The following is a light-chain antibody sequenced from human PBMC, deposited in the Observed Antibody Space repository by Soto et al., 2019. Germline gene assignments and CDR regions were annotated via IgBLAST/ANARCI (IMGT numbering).Light chain of an antibody. Sequence: QSVLTQPPSVSGAPGQRVTHSCTGSSSNIGAGYDVHWYQHIPGTAPKLVIFGNTNRALGVPDRFSGSKSGASASLAITGLQADDEANYYCQSYDTNLNWVFGGGTKVTVL. CDR1: SSNIGAGYD. V-gene: IGLV1-40*01. J-gene: IGLJ3*02. CDR3: QSYDTNLNWV. CDR2: GNT.